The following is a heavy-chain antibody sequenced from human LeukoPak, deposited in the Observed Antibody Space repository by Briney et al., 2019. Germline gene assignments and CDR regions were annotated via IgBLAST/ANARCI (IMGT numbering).Heavy chain of an antibody. V-gene: IGHV4-59*11. J-gene: IGHJ3*02. Sequence: SETLSLTCTVSGGSISSHYWSWIRQPPGKGLEWIGYIYYSGSTNYNPSLKSRVTISVDTSNNQFSLKLSSVTAADTAVYYCARAPRGYGGNSEAFDIWGQVTIVTVSS. CDR1: GGSISSHY. D-gene: IGHD4-23*01. CDR2: IYYSGST. CDR3: ARAPRGYGGNSEAFDI.